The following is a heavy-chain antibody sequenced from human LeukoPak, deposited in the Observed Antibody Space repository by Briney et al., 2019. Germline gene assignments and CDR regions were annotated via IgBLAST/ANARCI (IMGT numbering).Heavy chain of an antibody. CDR1: GGSISSYY. CDR3: ARLTPGSLDMFDY. V-gene: IGHV4-59*08. J-gene: IGHJ4*02. Sequence: SETLSLTCTVSGGSISSYYWSWLRQPPGKGLEWIGYIYYSGSTNYNPSLKSRVTISVDTSKNQFSLKLSSVTAADTAVYYCARLTPGSLDMFDYWGQGTLVTVSS. D-gene: IGHD3/OR15-3a*01. CDR2: IYYSGST.